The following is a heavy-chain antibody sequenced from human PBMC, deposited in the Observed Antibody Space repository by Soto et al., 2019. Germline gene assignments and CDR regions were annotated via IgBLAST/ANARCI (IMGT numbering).Heavy chain of an antibody. J-gene: IGHJ6*02. CDR1: GGTFSSYP. Sequence: VQLVQAGAEVKKPGSSVKVSCEASGGTFSSYPINGVRQAPGQGLEWMGGIIPFFGTSNYAQKFKGRVTITADESTSTAYMELRSLSSEDTAVYYCARVGHITNYGMAVWGQGTTVTVSS. CDR3: ARVGHITNYGMAV. D-gene: IGHD1-26*01. CDR2: IIPFFGTS. V-gene: IGHV1-69*01.